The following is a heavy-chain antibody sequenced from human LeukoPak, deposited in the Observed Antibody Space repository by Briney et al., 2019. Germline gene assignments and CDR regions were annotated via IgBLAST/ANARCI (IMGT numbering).Heavy chain of an antibody. V-gene: IGHV1-46*03. J-gene: IGHJ5*02. CDR2: INPSGGST. CDR1: GYTFTSYY. D-gene: IGHD1-1*01. Sequence: GASVKVSCKASGYTFTSYYMHWVRQAPGQGLEWMGIINPSGGSTSYAQKLQGRVTMTRDTSTSTVYMELSSLGSEDTAVYYCARDTAGTYSWNWFDPWGPGTLVTVSS. CDR3: ARDTAGTYSWNWFDP.